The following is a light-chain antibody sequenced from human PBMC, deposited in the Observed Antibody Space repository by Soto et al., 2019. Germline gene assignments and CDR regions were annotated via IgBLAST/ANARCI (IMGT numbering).Light chain of an antibody. CDR2: AAS. CDR1: QDISNY. V-gene: IGKV1-27*01. Sequence: DIQMTQSPSSLSASVGDRVTITCRASQDISNYLAWYQQKPGTVPKVLIYAASTLQSGVPSRFSGSGSGTDFTLTISSLQPEDVATYYCQKSISAPFTFGPGTKVDIK. J-gene: IGKJ3*01. CDR3: QKSISAPFT.